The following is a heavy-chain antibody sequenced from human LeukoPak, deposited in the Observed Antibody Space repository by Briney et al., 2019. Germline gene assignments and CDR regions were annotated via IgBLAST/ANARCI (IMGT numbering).Heavy chain of an antibody. D-gene: IGHD5-12*01. CDR3: ARVRTLYSGYAYPTKKSYYYYYMDV. J-gene: IGHJ6*03. V-gene: IGHV3-21*01. Sequence: GGSLRLSCAASGFTFSSYSMNWVRQAPGKGLEWVSSISSSSSYIYYADSVKGRFTISRDNAKNSLYLQTNSLRAEDTAVYYCARVRTLYSGYAYPTKKSYYYYYMDVWGKGTTVTVSS. CDR2: ISSSSSYI. CDR1: GFTFSSYS.